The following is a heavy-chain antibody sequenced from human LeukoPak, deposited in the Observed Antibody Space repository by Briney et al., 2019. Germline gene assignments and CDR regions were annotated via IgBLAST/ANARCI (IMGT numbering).Heavy chain of an antibody. CDR1: GGSFSGYY. V-gene: IGHV4-34*01. D-gene: IGHD6-13*01. CDR3: ARLSLGQQLVQPFDY. Sequence: SETLSLTCAVYGGSFSGYYWSWIRQPPGKGLEWIGSIYYSGSTYYNPSLKSRVTISVDTSKNQFSLKLSSVTAADTAVYYCARLSLGQQLVQPFDYWGQGTLVTVSS. CDR2: IYYSGST. J-gene: IGHJ4*02.